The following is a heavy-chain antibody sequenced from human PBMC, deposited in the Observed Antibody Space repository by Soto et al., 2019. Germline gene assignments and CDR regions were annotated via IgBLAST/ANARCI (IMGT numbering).Heavy chain of an antibody. J-gene: IGHJ4*02. Sequence: PGGSLRLSCAASGFTFSSYWMHWVRQAPGKGLVWVSRINSDGSSTSYADSVKGRFTISRDNAKNTLYLQMNSLRAEDTAVYYCARASSSSSWVFDYWGQGTLVTVSS. V-gene: IGHV3-74*01. CDR2: INSDGSST. D-gene: IGHD6-13*01. CDR3: ARASSSSSWVFDY. CDR1: GFTFSSYW.